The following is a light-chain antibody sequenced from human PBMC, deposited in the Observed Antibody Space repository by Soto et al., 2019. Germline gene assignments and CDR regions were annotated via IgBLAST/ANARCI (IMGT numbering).Light chain of an antibody. Sequence: QSALTQPASGSGSPGQSIPISCTGSSSDVGSYNLVAWYQHLPGKAPKLMIYEVNKRPSGVSDRFSGSKPGNTASLTRSGRQPDDEAYYYCCSYAGTGAVIFGGGTKVTVL. CDR2: EVN. V-gene: IGLV2-23*02. CDR1: SSDVGSYNL. J-gene: IGLJ2*01. CDR3: CSYAGTGAVI.